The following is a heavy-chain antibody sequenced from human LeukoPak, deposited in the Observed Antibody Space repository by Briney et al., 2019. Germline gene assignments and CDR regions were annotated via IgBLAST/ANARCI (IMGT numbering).Heavy chain of an antibody. CDR3: ARRCSSTSCYTGFDY. J-gene: IGHJ4*02. D-gene: IGHD2-2*02. V-gene: IGHV4-30-2*01. CDR2: IYHSGST. Sequence: PSETLSLTCTVSGGSISSGGYYWSWIRQPPGKGLEWIGYIYHSGSTYYNPSLKSRVTISVDRSKNQFSLKLSSVTAADTAVYYCARRCSSTSCYTGFDYWGQGTLVTVSS. CDR1: GGSISSGGYY.